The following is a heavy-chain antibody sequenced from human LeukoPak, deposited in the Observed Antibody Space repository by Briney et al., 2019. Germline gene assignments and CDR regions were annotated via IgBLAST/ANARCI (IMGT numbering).Heavy chain of an antibody. J-gene: IGHJ4*02. CDR2: ISGDGGST. V-gene: IGHV3-23*01. CDR3: ARDPEYSHPYGTIDY. D-gene: IGHD2/OR15-2a*01. CDR1: GFTFNIYA. Sequence: PGGSLRLSCAASGFTFNIYAMSWVRQAPGKGLEWVSAISGDGGSTYYADSVKGRFTISRDNSKNTLYLQMNSLRAEDTALYYCARDPEYSHPYGTIDYWGQGTLVTVSS.